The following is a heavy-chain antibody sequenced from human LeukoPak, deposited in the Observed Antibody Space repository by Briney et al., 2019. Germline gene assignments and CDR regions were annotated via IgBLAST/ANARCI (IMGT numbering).Heavy chain of an antibody. CDR2: ITSKTNGGTT. J-gene: IGHJ4*02. D-gene: IGHD6-13*01. Sequence: GSLRLSCAASGFTFSDAWMTWVRLAPGKGLEWVGRITSKTNGGTTAYAAIVKGRFTISRDDSKDTLFLQMDSLATEDTAVYYCTESLVHWGQGARVTVSS. V-gene: IGHV3-15*01. CDR1: GFTFSDAW. CDR3: TESLVH.